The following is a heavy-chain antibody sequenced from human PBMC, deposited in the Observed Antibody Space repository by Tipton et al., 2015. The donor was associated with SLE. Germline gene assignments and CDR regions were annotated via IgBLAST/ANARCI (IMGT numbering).Heavy chain of an antibody. CDR1: GFTFSSYA. CDR2: IVGGGTRT. D-gene: IGHD3-16*01. J-gene: IGHJ4*02. V-gene: IGHV3-23*01. CDR3: AGGTGAYFDH. Sequence: SLRLSCAASGFTFSSYAMNWVRQAPGKGLEWVSGIVGGGTRTFYSDSVKGRFIVSRDNFKNTLHLQMTSLRTEDTAVYYCAGGTGAYFDHWGQGTLVTVSS.